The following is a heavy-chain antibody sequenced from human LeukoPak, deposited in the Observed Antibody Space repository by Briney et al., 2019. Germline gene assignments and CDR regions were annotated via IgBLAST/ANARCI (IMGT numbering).Heavy chain of an antibody. CDR3: ARDGMAGDCSGGSCYSHWFDP. Sequence: ASVKVSCKASGYTFSDCYIHWVRQAPGQGLEWMGWINPNSGGTNYAQKFQGRVTMTRDTPISTAYMELSRLRSDDTAVYYCARDGMAGDCSGGSCYSHWFDPWGQGTLVTVSS. CDR1: GYTFSDCY. D-gene: IGHD2-15*01. J-gene: IGHJ5*02. CDR2: INPNSGGT. V-gene: IGHV1-2*02.